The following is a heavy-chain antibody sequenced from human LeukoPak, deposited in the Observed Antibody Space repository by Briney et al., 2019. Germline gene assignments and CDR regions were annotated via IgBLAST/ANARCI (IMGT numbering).Heavy chain of an antibody. Sequence: GGSLRLSCAASGFTFSSYPMHWVRQAPGKGLEWVALISYDGSNTYYAGSVKGRFTISRDNSKNTLYLQMSSLRTEDTAVYYCARPQYSTSWYEGIDYWGQGNLVTVSS. CDR3: ARPQYSTSWYEGIDY. J-gene: IGHJ4*02. CDR2: ISYDGSNT. D-gene: IGHD6-13*01. CDR1: GFTFSSYP. V-gene: IGHV3-30-3*01.